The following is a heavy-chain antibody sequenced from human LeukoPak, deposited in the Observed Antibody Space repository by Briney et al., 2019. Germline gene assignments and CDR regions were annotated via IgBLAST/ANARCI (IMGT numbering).Heavy chain of an antibody. Sequence: PSETLSLTCTVSGGSISSSSYYWGWIRQPPGKGLEWIGSIYYSGSTYYNPSLKSRVTISVDTSKNQFSLKLSSVTAADTAVYYCARPRDGYHVGGFDYWGQGTLVTVSS. CDR3: ARPRDGYHVGGFDY. J-gene: IGHJ4*02. CDR2: IYYSGST. CDR1: GGSISSSSYY. D-gene: IGHD5-24*01. V-gene: IGHV4-39*01.